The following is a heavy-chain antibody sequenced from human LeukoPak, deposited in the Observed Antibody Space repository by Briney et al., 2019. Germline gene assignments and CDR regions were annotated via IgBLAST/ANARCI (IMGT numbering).Heavy chain of an antibody. V-gene: IGHV4-59*01. Sequence: KSSETLSLTCTVSGGSISSYYWSWIRQPPGKGLEWIGYIYYSGSTNYNPSLKSRVTISVDTSKNQFSLKLSSVTAADTAVYYCARRGPNFDYWGQGTLVTVSS. CDR2: IYYSGST. D-gene: IGHD3-10*01. CDR3: ARRGPNFDY. CDR1: GGSISSYY. J-gene: IGHJ4*02.